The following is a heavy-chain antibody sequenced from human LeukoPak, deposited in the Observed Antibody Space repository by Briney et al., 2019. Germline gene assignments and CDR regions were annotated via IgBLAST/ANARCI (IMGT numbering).Heavy chain of an antibody. CDR1: GGTFSSYA. D-gene: IGHD5-18*01. CDR2: IIPIFGTA. CDR3: AGPQRGYSYVGLFRYYYYYMDV. Sequence: ASVKVSCKASGGTFSSYAISWVRQAPGQGLEWMGGIIPIFGTANYAQKFQGRVTITADKSTSTAYMELSSLRSEDTAVYYCAGPQRGYSYVGLFRYYYYYMDVWGKGTTVTVSS. J-gene: IGHJ6*03. V-gene: IGHV1-69*06.